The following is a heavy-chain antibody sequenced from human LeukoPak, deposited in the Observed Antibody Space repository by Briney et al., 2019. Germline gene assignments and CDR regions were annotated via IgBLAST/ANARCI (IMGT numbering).Heavy chain of an antibody. V-gene: IGHV1-8*01. CDR3: ARVPVPAGDDQYYYYYYMDV. D-gene: IGHD2-2*01. J-gene: IGHJ6*03. CDR1: GYTFTSYD. Sequence: ASVKVSFKASGYTFTSYDINWVRQATGQGLEWMGWMNPNSGNTGYAQKFQGRVTMTRDTSISTAYMELSSLRSEDTAVYYCARVPVPAGDDQYYYYYYMDVWGKGTPVTVSS. CDR2: MNPNSGNT.